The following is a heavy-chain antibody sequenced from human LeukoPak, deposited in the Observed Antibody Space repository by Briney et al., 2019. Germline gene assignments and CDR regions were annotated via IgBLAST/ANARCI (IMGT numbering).Heavy chain of an antibody. CDR1: AYSISSGYY. CDR2: IYTSGTT. V-gene: IGHV4-4*07. J-gene: IGHJ4*02. Sequence: PSETLSLTCTVSAYSISSGYYWSWIRQPAGKGLEWIGRIYTSGTTHYNPSLKSRVTMSVDTSKNQFSLNLSSVTAADTAVYYCARFSSIAAAFDYWGLGTLVTVSS. D-gene: IGHD6-13*01. CDR3: ARFSSIAAAFDY.